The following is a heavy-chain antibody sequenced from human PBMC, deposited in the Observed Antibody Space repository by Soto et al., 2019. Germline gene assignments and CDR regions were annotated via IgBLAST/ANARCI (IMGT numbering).Heavy chain of an antibody. CDR2: IKSKTDGGTT. CDR1: GFTFSNAW. CDR3: TTDKLGQLVDGFDY. V-gene: IGHV3-15*01. Sequence: GGSLRLSCAASGFTFSNAWMSWVRQAPGKGLEWVGRIKSKTDGGTTDYAAPVKGRFTISRDDSKNTLYLQMNSLKTEDTAVYYCTTDKLGQLVDGFDYWGQGTLVAVYS. D-gene: IGHD6-6*01. J-gene: IGHJ4*02.